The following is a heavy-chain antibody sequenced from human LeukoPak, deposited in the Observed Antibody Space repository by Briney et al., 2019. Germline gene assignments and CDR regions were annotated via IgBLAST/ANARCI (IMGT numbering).Heavy chain of an antibody. J-gene: IGHJ6*02. D-gene: IGHD6-13*01. CDR3: ARDTKQLTSYYYYSAMDV. CDR2: INSDGSIT. Sequence: GGSLRLSCAASGFTFRNYWMHWVRQGPGKGLVWVSRINSDGSITTYADSVRGRFTISRDNAMNSLYLQMNSLRAEDTAVYYCARDTKQLTSYYYYSAMDVWGQGTAVTVSS. CDR1: GFTFRNYW. V-gene: IGHV3-74*01.